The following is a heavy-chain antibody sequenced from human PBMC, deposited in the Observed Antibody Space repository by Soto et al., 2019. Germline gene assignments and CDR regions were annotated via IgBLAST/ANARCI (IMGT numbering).Heavy chain of an antibody. J-gene: IGHJ4*02. V-gene: IGHV1-18*01. CDR3: ARIRSDSSFYYLDY. Sequence: ASVKVSCKASGYTFTSYGIAWMRQAPGQGLEWMGWIIANNGNTDYAQKVHGRVTMTSDTSTSTAYMELGSLRSDDTAVYYCARIRSDSSFYYLDYWGQGTPVTVSS. CDR2: IIANNGNT. CDR1: GYTFTSYG. D-gene: IGHD3-22*01.